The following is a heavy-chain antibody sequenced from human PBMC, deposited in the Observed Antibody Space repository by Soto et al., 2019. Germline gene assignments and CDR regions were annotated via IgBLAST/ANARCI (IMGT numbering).Heavy chain of an antibody. CDR3: ARDHYDSSGTIDY. V-gene: IGHV3-30-3*01. Sequence: QVQLVESGGGVVQPGRSLRLSCAASGFTFSSYAMHWVRQAPGKGLEWVAVISYDGSNKYYADSVKGRFTISRDNSKNTLYLQINSLRAEDTAVYYCARDHYDSSGTIDYWGQGTLVTVSS. J-gene: IGHJ4*02. D-gene: IGHD3-22*01. CDR2: ISYDGSNK. CDR1: GFTFSSYA.